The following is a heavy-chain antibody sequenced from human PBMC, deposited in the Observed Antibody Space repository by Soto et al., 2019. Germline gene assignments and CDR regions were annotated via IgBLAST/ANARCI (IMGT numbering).Heavy chain of an antibody. CDR3: ARGGRDGFDL. Sequence: PSETLSLTCSVSGGSIGTSYWHWIRQTAGTGLEWIGRIYITGSTNIHPPLKSRVAMSVDTAKNQFSLKLTSATAADTAVYYCARGGRDGFDLWGQGTMVTVSS. D-gene: IGHD3-10*01. J-gene: IGHJ3*01. CDR2: IYITGST. V-gene: IGHV4-4*07. CDR1: GGSIGTSY.